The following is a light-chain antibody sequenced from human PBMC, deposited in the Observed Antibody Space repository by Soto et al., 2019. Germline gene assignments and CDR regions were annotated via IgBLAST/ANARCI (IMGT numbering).Light chain of an antibody. CDR2: AAT. Sequence: IQLTQSPSSLSASVGDRVTIPCRASQGITSYLGWYQQKPGKAPKLLIYAATHLQSGVPSRFSGSGSGKDFTLTISSLQPEDFATYYCQQLNNYPSTFGGGTKVDIK. CDR3: QQLNNYPST. V-gene: IGKV1-9*01. J-gene: IGKJ4*01. CDR1: QGITSY.